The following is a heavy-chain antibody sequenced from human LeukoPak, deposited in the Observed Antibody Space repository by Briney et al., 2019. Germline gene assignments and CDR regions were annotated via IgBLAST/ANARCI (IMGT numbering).Heavy chain of an antibody. J-gene: IGHJ4*02. D-gene: IGHD3-16*01. CDR2: ISSSSSYT. CDR1: GFTFSDYY. CDR3: ADHTFGGVMSR. V-gene: IGHV3-11*03. Sequence: GGSLRLSCAASGFTFSDYYMSWIRQAPGKGLEWVPYISSSSSYTNYADSVKGRFTISRDNAKNSLYLQMNSLRAEDTAVYYCADHTFGGVMSRWGQGTLVTVSS.